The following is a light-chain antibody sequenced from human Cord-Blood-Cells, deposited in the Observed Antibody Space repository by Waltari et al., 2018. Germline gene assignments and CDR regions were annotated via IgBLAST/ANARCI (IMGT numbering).Light chain of an antibody. J-gene: IGLJ1*01. CDR3: QAWDSSTYV. V-gene: IGLV3-1*01. CDR2: QDS. Sequence: SYELTPPPSVSVSPGQTASITCPGDKLGDTYACWYQQKPGQSPVLVIYQDSKRPSGIPERFSGSNSGNTATLTISGTQAMDEADYYCQAWDSSTYVFGTGTKVTVL. CDR1: KLGDTY.